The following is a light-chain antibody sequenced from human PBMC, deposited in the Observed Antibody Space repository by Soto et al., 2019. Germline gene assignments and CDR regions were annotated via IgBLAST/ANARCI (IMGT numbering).Light chain of an antibody. CDR1: QSINNW. CDR3: QQYESFPRT. V-gene: IGKV1-5*03. CDR2: KAS. Sequence: DIQMTQSPSTLSASVGDRVTITCRASQSINNWLAWYQQKPGKAPKLFIFKASTLESGVPSRFSGSGSGTECTLSISSLQPDDFATYFCQQYESFPRTFGQGTKVEI. J-gene: IGKJ1*01.